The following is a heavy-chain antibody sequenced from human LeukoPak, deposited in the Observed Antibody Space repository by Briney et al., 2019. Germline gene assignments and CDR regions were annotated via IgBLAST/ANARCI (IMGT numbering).Heavy chain of an antibody. Sequence: ASVKVSCKASGYTFTSYGISWVRQAPGQGLEWMGWISAYNNNTNYAQKFQGRVTMTTDTSTSTAYMELRSLRSDDTAVYYCARDLKRGYSSGRYSWGTGSSNDYWGQGTLVTVSS. J-gene: IGHJ4*02. D-gene: IGHD6-19*01. CDR3: ARDLKRGYSSGRYSWGTGSSNDY. V-gene: IGHV1-18*01. CDR1: GYTFTSYG. CDR2: ISAYNNNT.